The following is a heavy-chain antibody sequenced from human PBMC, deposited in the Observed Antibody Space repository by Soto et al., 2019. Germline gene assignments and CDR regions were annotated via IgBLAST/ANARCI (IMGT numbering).Heavy chain of an antibody. CDR3: ARGRLQQQLVIYYYGMDV. D-gene: IGHD6-13*01. V-gene: IGHV1-8*01. Sequence: GASVKVSCKASGYTFTSYDINWVRQATGQGLEWMGWMNPNSGNTGYAQKFQGRVTMTRNTSISTAYMELSSLRSEDTAVYYCARGRLQQQLVIYYYGMDVWGQGTTVTVSS. CDR1: GYTFTSYD. CDR2: MNPNSGNT. J-gene: IGHJ6*02.